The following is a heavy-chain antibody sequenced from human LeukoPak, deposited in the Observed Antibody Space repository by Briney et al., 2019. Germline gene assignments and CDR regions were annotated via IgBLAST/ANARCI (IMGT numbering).Heavy chain of an antibody. CDR2: INHSVST. J-gene: IGHJ6*03. V-gene: IGHV4-34*01. D-gene: IGHD3-10*01. CDR1: GGSFSGYY. CDR3: ARLYGSGSYYYYYMDV. Sequence: SETLSLTCAVYGGSFSGYYWSWIRQPPGKGLEWIGEINHSVSTNYNPSLKSRVTISVDTSKNQFSLKLSSVTAADTAVYYCARLYGSGSYYYYYMDVWGKGTTVTVSS.